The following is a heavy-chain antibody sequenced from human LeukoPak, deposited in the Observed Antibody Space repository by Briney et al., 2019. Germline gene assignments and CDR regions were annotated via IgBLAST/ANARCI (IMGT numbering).Heavy chain of an antibody. D-gene: IGHD3-16*01. Sequence: PGGSLRLSCAASGFTFDDYGMSWVRHAPGKGLEWVSGINWNGGSTVYADSVKGRFTISRDNAKNSLYLQMNSLRAEDTALYYCAREGGGSLDRPWTRAAFDIWGQGTMVTVSS. V-gene: IGHV3-20*04. J-gene: IGHJ3*02. CDR1: GFTFDDYG. CDR3: AREGGGSLDRPWTRAAFDI. CDR2: INWNGGST.